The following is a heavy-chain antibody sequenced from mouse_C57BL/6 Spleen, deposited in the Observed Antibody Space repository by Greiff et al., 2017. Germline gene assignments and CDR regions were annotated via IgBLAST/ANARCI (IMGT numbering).Heavy chain of an antibody. CDR3: VRYDYDYYAMDY. Sequence: EVMLVESGGGLVQPKGSLKLSCAASGFSFNTYAMNWVRQAQGKGLEWVARIRSKSNNYATYYADSVKDRFTISRDDSESMLYLQMNNLKTEDTAMYYCVRYDYDYYAMDYWGQGTSVTVSS. CDR2: IRSKSNNYAT. J-gene: IGHJ4*01. V-gene: IGHV10-1*01. CDR1: GFSFNTYA. D-gene: IGHD2-4*01.